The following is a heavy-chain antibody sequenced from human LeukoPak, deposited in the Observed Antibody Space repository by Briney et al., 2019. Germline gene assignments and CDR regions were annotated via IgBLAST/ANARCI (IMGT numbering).Heavy chain of an antibody. Sequence: PSQTLSLTCAVSGGSISSGGYSWSWIRQPQGKGLEWIGYIYHSGSTYYNPSLKSRVTISVDRSKNQFSLKLSSVTAADTAVYYCARVVLGEGMDVWGKGTAVTVSS. CDR1: GGSISSGGYS. V-gene: IGHV4-30-2*01. D-gene: IGHD3-16*01. CDR2: IYHSGST. CDR3: ARVVLGEGMDV. J-gene: IGHJ6*04.